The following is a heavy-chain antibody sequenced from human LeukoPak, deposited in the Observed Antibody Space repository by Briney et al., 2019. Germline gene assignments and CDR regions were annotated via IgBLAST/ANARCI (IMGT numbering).Heavy chain of an antibody. J-gene: IGHJ4*02. D-gene: IGHD3-10*01. V-gene: IGHV4-59*01. CDR3: ARDPDESYYYGSGSYPSYYFDY. CDR1: GGSISSYY. Sequence: SGTLSLTCTVSGGSISSYYWSWIRQPPGKGLEWIGYIYYSGSTNYNPSLKSRVTISVDTSKNQFSLKLSSVTAADTAVYYCARDPDESYYYGSGSYPSYYFDYWGQGTLVTVSS. CDR2: IYYSGST.